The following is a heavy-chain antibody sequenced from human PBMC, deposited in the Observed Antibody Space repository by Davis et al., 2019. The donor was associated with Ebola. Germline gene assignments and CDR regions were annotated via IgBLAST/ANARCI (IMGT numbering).Heavy chain of an antibody. CDR3: AADSLSTEIPFDY. CDR1: GFTFSSSI. D-gene: IGHD5-24*01. CDR2: IVVGSGNT. J-gene: IGHJ4*02. V-gene: IGHV1-58*01. Sequence: SVKVSCKASGFTFSSSIVQWVRHARGQRLEWIGWIVVGSGNTDYAEKFQERVTISRDRSTGTAYMELSGLRSEDTAVYYCAADSLSTEIPFDYWGQGTLVTVSS.